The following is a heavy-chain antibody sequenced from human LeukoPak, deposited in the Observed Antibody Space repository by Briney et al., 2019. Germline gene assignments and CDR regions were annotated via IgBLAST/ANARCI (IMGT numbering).Heavy chain of an antibody. CDR3: VRDNGGKHL. V-gene: IGHV3-30*03. D-gene: IGHD3-16*01. Sequence: PGGSLRLSCAASGFTFSSYGMHWVRQPPGKGLEWVAVISYDGSNKYYADSVKGRFTISRDNAKNTLYLQMNSLRDDDTAVYYCVRDNGGKHLWGRGTLVTVSS. CDR2: ISYDGSNK. J-gene: IGHJ4*02. CDR1: GFTFSSYG.